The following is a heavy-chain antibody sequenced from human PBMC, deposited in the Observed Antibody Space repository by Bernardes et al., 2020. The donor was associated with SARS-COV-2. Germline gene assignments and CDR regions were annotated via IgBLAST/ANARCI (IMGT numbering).Heavy chain of an antibody. CDR3: ARSQYYYDSSGYYPY. V-gene: IGHV1-2*04. CDR1: GYTFTGYY. Sequence: ASVKVSCKASGYTFTGYYMHWVRQAPGQGLEWMGWINPNSGGTNYAQKFQGWVTMTRDTSISTAYMELSRLRSDDAAVYYCARSQYYYDSSGYYPYWGQGTVVTVSS. CDR2: INPNSGGT. J-gene: IGHJ4*02. D-gene: IGHD3-22*01.